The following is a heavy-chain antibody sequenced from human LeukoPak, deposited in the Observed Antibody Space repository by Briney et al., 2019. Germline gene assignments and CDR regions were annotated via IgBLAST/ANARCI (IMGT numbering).Heavy chain of an antibody. V-gene: IGHV1-24*01. CDR2: FNPEDGET. D-gene: IGHD3-22*01. CDR1: GYTLIELS. CDR3: AAANFYDSYGYYRRYFHH. Sequence: ASVKVSCKVSGYTLIELSMHWVRQAPGKGLEWMGGFNPEDGETIYAQKFQGSVSMTEDTSTDTTYMELSSLRSEDTAVYYCAAANFYDSYGYYRRYFHHWGQGTLVTVSS. J-gene: IGHJ1*01.